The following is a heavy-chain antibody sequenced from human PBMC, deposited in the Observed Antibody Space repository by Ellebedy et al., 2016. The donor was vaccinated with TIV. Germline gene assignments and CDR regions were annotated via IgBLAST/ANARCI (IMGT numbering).Heavy chain of an antibody. CDR2: ISGSGTNI. J-gene: IGHJ6*02. V-gene: IGHV3-48*04. CDR3: AREDIAIVRDGMDV. Sequence: GESLKISCAASGFTFSSYTMSWIRQAPGKGLEWVSYISGSGTNIQYADSVKGRFTISRDNAKNSLYLQMNSLRAEDTAVYYCAREDIAIVRDGMDVWGHGTTVTVSS. CDR1: GFTFSSYT. D-gene: IGHD2/OR15-2a*01.